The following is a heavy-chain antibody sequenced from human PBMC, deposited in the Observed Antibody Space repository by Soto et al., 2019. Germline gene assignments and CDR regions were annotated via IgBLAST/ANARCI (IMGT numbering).Heavy chain of an antibody. V-gene: IGHV4-31*03. J-gene: IGHJ6*02. Sequence: SETLSLTCTVSGGSISSGGYYWSWIRQHPGKGLEWIGYIYYSGSTYYNPSLKSRVTISVDTSKNQFSLKLSSVTAADTAVYYCARDRREYYGSGSYLYYYYGMDVWGLGTTVTVSS. CDR3: ARDRREYYGSGSYLYYYYGMDV. D-gene: IGHD3-10*01. CDR1: GGSISSGGYY. CDR2: IYYSGST.